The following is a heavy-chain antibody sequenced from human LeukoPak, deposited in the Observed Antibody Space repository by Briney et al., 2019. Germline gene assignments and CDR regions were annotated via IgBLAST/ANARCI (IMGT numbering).Heavy chain of an antibody. V-gene: IGHV5-51*01. D-gene: IGHD6-13*01. CDR3: ARIEVAAAGINWFVP. CDR1: GYSFTSYW. CDR2: IYPGDSDT. J-gene: IGHJ5*02. Sequence: GESLKISCKGSGYSFTSYWIGWVRQMPGKGLEWMGIIYPGDSDTRYSPSFQGQVTISADKSISTAYLQWSSLKASDTAMYYCARIEVAAAGINWFVPWGQGTLVTVSS.